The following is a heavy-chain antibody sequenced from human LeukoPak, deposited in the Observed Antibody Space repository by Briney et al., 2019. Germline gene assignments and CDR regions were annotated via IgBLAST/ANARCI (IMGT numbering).Heavy chain of an antibody. Sequence: ASVKVSCKASGGTFSSYAISWVRQAPGQGLEWMGIINPSGGSTSYAQKFQGRVTMTRDTSTSTVYMELSSLRSEDTAVYYCARDPAENYDFWSGDPDYWGQGTLVTVSS. CDR2: INPSGGST. V-gene: IGHV1-46*01. CDR1: GGTFSSYA. CDR3: ARDPAENYDFWSGDPDY. J-gene: IGHJ4*02. D-gene: IGHD3-3*01.